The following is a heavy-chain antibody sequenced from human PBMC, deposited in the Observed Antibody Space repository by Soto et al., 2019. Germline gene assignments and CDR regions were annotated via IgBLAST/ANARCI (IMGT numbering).Heavy chain of an antibody. V-gene: IGHV4-34*01. CDR1: GGSFSDHF. Sequence: SETLSLTCAVYGGSFSDHFRTWIRQAPGKDLEWIGEVNHYGTTNYKPSLKSRATVSADTSKNQFSLKLRSVTAADTAVYYCARGTSLTGVLQRDAPDKYYFDFWSQGTLVTVYS. J-gene: IGHJ4*01. D-gene: IGHD3-9*01. CDR2: VNHYGTT. CDR3: ARGTSLTGVLQRDAPDKYYFDF.